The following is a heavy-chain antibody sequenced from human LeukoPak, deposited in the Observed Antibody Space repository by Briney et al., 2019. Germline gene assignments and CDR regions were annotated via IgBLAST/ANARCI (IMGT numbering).Heavy chain of an antibody. J-gene: IGHJ4*02. V-gene: IGHV4-59*01. Sequence: SETLSLTCTVSGGSISSYYWSWIRQPPGKGLEWIGYIYYSGSTNYNPSLKSRVTISVDTSKNQYSLKLSSVTAADTAVYYCARGTEEYYYDSSGYYYVIDYWGQGTLVTVSS. CDR3: ARGTEEYYYDSSGYYYVIDY. CDR2: IYYSGST. CDR1: GGSISSYY. D-gene: IGHD3-22*01.